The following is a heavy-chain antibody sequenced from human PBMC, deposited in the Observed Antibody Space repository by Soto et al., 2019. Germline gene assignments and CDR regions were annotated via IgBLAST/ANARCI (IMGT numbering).Heavy chain of an antibody. J-gene: IGHJ4*02. Sequence: QVQLQESGPGLVKPSETLSLTCTVSGGSISSYYWSWIRQPPGKGLEWIGYIYYSGSTNYNPSLESRVTISVDTSKNQFSLKLSSVTAADTAVYYCARGQGATIYELAYWGQGTLVTVSS. V-gene: IGHV4-59*01. CDR3: ARGQGATIYELAY. CDR1: GGSISSYY. CDR2: IYYSGST. D-gene: IGHD5-12*01.